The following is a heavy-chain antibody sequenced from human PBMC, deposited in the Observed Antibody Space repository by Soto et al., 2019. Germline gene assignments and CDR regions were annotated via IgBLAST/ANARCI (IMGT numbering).Heavy chain of an antibody. CDR2: INHSGST. CDR1: GGSFSGYY. D-gene: IGHD6-13*01. V-gene: IGHV4-34*01. CDR3: AREVGVRGSSSWYYYYGMHV. J-gene: IGHJ6*02. Sequence: NPSETLSLTCAVYGGSFSGYYWSWIRQPPGKGLEWIGEINHSGSTNYNPSLKSRVTISVDTSKNQFSLKLSSVTAADTAVYYCAREVGVRGSSSWYYYYGMHVWGQATTVTVSS.